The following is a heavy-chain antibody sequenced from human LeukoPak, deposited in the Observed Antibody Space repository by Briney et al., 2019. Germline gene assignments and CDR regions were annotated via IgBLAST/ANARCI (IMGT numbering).Heavy chain of an antibody. J-gene: IGHJ3*02. CDR1: GFTFSNYD. CDR3: ARDARIDAFDI. CDR2: IGTAGDT. Sequence: GGSLRLSCAASGFTFSNYDMHWVRQATGKGLEWVSAIGTAGDTYYSGSVKGRFTISRENAKNSLYLQMNSLKAGDTAVYYCARDARIDAFDIWGQGTMVTVSS. V-gene: IGHV3-13*01. D-gene: IGHD1-14*01.